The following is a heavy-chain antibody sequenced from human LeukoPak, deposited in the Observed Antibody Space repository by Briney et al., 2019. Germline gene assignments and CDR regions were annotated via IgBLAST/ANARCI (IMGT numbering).Heavy chain of an antibody. CDR2: INGDGRYI. CDR3: VRVWGHSGYDYFPFDY. CDR1: GFTSSTYT. Sequence: GGSLRLSCAASGFTSSTYTMNWVRQAPGKGLEWVSSINGDGRYIYYADSMKGRSTISRDNAKNSLYLQMNSLRAGDTAMYYCVRVWGHSGYDYFPFDYWGQGTLVTVSS. V-gene: IGHV3-21*01. J-gene: IGHJ4*02. D-gene: IGHD5-12*01.